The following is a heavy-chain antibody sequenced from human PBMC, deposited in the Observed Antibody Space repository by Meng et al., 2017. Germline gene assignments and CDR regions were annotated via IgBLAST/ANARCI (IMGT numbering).Heavy chain of an antibody. J-gene: IGHJ5*02. CDR2: MNPNSGNT. CDR1: GYTFTSYD. D-gene: IGHD1-26*01. CDR3: ARSELVGATTWFDP. V-gene: IGHV1-8*03. Sequence: ASVTVSCKASGYTFTSYDINWVRQATGQGLEWMGWMNPNSGNTGYAQKFQGRVTITRNTSISTAYMELSSLRSEDTAVYYCARSELVGATTWFDPWGQGTLVTVSS.